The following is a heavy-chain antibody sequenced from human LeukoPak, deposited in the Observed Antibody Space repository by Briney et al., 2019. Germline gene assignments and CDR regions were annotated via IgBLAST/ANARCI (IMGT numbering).Heavy chain of an antibody. CDR3: ATKQWLAPPPDS. D-gene: IGHD6-19*01. Sequence: PGGSLRLSCAASGFTFSKYWMLWVCQAPGKGLESVSRINTDGTVTTYADSVKGRFTVSRDNADNTMFLQMNSVRDEDTAVCYCATKQWLAPPPDSWGQGTPVTVSS. V-gene: IGHV3-74*01. CDR1: GFTFSKYW. CDR2: INTDGTVT. J-gene: IGHJ4*02.